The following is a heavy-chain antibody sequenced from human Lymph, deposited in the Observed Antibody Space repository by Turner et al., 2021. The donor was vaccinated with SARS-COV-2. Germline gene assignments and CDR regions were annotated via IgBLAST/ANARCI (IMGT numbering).Heavy chain of an antibody. CDR1: GIIVSRNY. V-gene: IGHV3-53*02. D-gene: IGHD6-13*01. Sequence: EVQLGETGGGLIQPGGYLRLSCAASGIIVSRNYMNWVRQAPGKGLEWVSVIYSGGTTYYADSVKGRFTISRDNSKNTLYLQMNSLRVEDTAVYYCARDLGTYGMDVWGQGTTVTVSS. J-gene: IGHJ6*02. CDR2: IYSGGTT. CDR3: ARDLGTYGMDV.